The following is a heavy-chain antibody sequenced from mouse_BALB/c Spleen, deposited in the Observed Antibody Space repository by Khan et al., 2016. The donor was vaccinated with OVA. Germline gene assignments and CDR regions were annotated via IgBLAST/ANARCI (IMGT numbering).Heavy chain of an antibody. D-gene: IGHD2-2*01. V-gene: IGHV3-8*02. CDR3: ARYDYAYDGAFAY. CDR2: ICYSGST. CDR1: GDSITSCY. J-gene: IGHJ3*01. Sequence: EMQLQESGPSLVKPSQTLSLTCSVTGDSITSCYWNWIRQFPGNKLEYMGYICYSGSTYYNSSLKSRLSITRDTSKNQYYLQLNSVTTDDTATYYCARYDYAYDGAFAYWGQGTLVTVSA.